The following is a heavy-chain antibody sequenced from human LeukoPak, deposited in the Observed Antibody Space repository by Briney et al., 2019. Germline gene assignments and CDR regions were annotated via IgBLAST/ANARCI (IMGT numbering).Heavy chain of an antibody. D-gene: IGHD2-2*01. CDR1: GYTFTGYG. CDR2: ISAYNGNT. J-gene: IGHJ6*02. V-gene: IGHV1-18*01. CDR3: ARDLVVVPAASMDV. Sequence: ASVKVSCKASGYTFTGYGISWVRQAPGQGLEWMGWISAYNGNTNYAQKLQGRVTMTTDTSTSTAYMELRSLRSDDTAVYYCARDLVVVPAASMDVWGQGTTVTVSS.